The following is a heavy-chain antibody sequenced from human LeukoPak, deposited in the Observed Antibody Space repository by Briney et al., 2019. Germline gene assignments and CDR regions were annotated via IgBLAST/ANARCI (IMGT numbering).Heavy chain of an antibody. D-gene: IGHD5-24*01. CDR3: ARDWSGYNPIYYFDS. CDR1: GYTFTVYY. V-gene: IGHV1-2*02. J-gene: IGHJ4*02. Sequence: ASVNVSFKASGYTFTVYYMHWVRQAPGHGLEWMGWINPDSGGTNYAQKLLGRVTMTRDTSTNTAYMDLSSLRSDDTAVYYCARDWSGYNPIYYFDSWGQGTLVTVSS. CDR2: INPDSGGT.